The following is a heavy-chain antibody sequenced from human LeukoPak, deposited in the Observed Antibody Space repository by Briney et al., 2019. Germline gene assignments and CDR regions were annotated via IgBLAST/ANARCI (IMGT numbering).Heavy chain of an antibody. CDR3: AKAGLYCSSTSCYRGGELFDY. D-gene: IGHD2-2*02. Sequence: GGSLRLSCAASGFTFSSYWMSWVRQAPGKGLVWVSHINIDGSSTSYADSVKGRFTISRDNSKNTLYLQLNSLRAEDTAVYYCAKAGLYCSSTSCYRGGELFDYWGQGTLVTVSS. CDR1: GFTFSSYW. CDR2: INIDGSST. J-gene: IGHJ4*02. V-gene: IGHV3-74*01.